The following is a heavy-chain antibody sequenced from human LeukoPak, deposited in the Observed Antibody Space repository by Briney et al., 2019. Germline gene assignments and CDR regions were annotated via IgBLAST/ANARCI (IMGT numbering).Heavy chain of an antibody. Sequence: GGTLRLYCAASGFLCSDTTMTWLRPAPGKGLEWVSSRSDDSRHIFYADSVKGRFTISRDNAKNSLYLEMKNLGVEDTAVYYCATLNGYDWGQGVLVTVSS. J-gene: IGHJ4*02. CDR3: ATLNGYD. CDR1: GFLCSDTT. CDR2: RSDDSRHI. V-gene: IGHV3-21*01. D-gene: IGHD2-2*03.